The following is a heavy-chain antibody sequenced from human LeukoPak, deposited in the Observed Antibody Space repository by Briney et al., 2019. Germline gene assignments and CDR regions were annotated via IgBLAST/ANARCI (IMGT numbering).Heavy chain of an antibody. CDR1: GFTFSSYA. J-gene: IGHJ4*02. D-gene: IGHD3-9*01. Sequence: PGGALRLSCAASGFTFSSYAMSWVRQAPGKGLEWVSAISGSGGSTYYAHSVKGRFTISRDNSKNTLYLQMNSLRAEDTAVYYCAKGRLDWLSLDYWGQGTLVTVSS. CDR3: AKGRLDWLSLDY. CDR2: ISGSGGST. V-gene: IGHV3-23*01.